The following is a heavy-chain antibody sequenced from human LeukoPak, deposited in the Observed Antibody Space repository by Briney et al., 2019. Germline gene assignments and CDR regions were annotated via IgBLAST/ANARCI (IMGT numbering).Heavy chain of an antibody. CDR2: ITGNTGST. J-gene: IGHJ4*02. V-gene: IGHV3-23*01. D-gene: IGHD3-10*01. CDR3: AKDAVAPGSGGDYFDY. CDR1: GFTFSSNA. Sequence: GGSLRLSCAASGFTFSSNAMSWVRQAPGKGLEWVSVITGNTGSTYYADSVKGRFTISRDNSKNTLSLQMNSLRAEDTAVYYCAKDAVAPGSGGDYFDYWGQGTLVSVSS.